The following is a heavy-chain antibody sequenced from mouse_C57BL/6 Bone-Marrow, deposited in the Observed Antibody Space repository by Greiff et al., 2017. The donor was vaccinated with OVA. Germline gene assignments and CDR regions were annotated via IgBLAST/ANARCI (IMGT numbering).Heavy chain of an antibody. CDR3: VRVDYSNPFAY. J-gene: IGHJ3*01. Sequence: EVQLQESGGGLVQPKGSLKLSCAASGFTFTTYAMHWVRQAPGKGLEWVARIRRKSSNYATYYADSVKDRFTISRDDSQSMLYLQMNNLKTEDTAMYYCVRVDYSNPFAYWGQGTLVTVSA. V-gene: IGHV10-3*01. D-gene: IGHD2-5*01. CDR2: IRRKSSNYAT. CDR1: GFTFTTYA.